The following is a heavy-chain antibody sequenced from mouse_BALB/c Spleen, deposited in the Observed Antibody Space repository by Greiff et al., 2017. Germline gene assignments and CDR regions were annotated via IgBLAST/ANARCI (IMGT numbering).Heavy chain of an antibody. V-gene: IGHV3-2*02. Sequence: DVQLQESGPGLVKPSQSLSLTCTVTGYSITSDYAWNWIRQFPGNKLEWMGYISYSGSTSYNPSLKSRISITRDTSKNQFFLQLNSVTTEDTATYYCARDAIHYYGYGFAYWGQGTLVTVSA. CDR3: ARDAIHYYGYGFAY. J-gene: IGHJ3*01. D-gene: IGHD1-2*01. CDR1: GYSITSDYA. CDR2: ISYSGST.